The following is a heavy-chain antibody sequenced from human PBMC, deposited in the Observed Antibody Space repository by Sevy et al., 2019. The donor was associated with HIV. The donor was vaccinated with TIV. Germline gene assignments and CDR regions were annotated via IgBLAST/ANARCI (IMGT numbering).Heavy chain of an antibody. CDR3: ARESIGAVGDFDY. Sequence: SETLSLTYTVSGGSINNYFWSWIRQPPGKGLEWIGYIYYSGSTNYNPSLKSRVTISVDTSKNQFSLKLSSVTAADTAVYYCARESIGAVGDFDYWGQGSMVTVSS. CDR2: IYYSGST. J-gene: IGHJ4*02. V-gene: IGHV4-59*01. CDR1: GGSINNYF. D-gene: IGHD6-13*01.